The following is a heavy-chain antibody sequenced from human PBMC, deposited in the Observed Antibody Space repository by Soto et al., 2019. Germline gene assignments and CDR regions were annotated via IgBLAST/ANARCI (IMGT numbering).Heavy chain of an antibody. V-gene: IGHV4-31*03. CDR1: GGSISSGGYY. Sequence: VQLQESGPGLVKPSQTLSLTCTVSGGSISSGGYYWSWIRQHPGKGLEWIGYIYYSGSTYYNPSLKSRLTISIDTSKNQFSLKLSSVTAADTAVYYCARENYDSTGWLDYWGQGTLVTVSS. CDR3: ARENYDSTGWLDY. J-gene: IGHJ4*02. CDR2: IYYSGST. D-gene: IGHD3-22*01.